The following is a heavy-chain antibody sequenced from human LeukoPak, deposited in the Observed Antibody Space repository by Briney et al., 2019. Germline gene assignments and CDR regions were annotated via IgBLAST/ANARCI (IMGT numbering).Heavy chain of an antibody. D-gene: IGHD1-14*01. CDR2: ISGSGGST. V-gene: IGHV3-23*01. J-gene: IGHJ4*02. Sequence: PGGSLRLFCAASGFTFSSYAMSWVRQASGKGLEWASAISGSGGSTYYADSVKGRFTISRDNSKNTLYLQMNSLRAEDTAVYYCAKSGNQFDYWGQGTLVTVSS. CDR1: GFTFSSYA. CDR3: AKSGNQFDY.